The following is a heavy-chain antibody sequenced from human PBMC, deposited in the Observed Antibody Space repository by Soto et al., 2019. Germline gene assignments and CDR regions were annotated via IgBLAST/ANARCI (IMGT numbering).Heavy chain of an antibody. V-gene: IGHV5-10-1*03. D-gene: IGHD3-9*01. CDR1: GYSFTNYR. Sequence: EVQLVQSGAEVKKPGESLRISCEGSGYSFTNYRITWVRQTPGKGLEWMGRIDPSDSYTKYSPSFQGHVTISADESTNTAYLQWSSLQASDTAIYYCAREFDTLGWCDPWGQGTLVTVSS. J-gene: IGHJ5*02. CDR3: AREFDTLGWCDP. CDR2: IDPSDSYT.